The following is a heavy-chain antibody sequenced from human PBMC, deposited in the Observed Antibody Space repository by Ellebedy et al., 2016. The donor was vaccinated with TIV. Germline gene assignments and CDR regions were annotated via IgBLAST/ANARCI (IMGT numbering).Heavy chain of an antibody. D-gene: IGHD6-19*01. J-gene: IGHJ4*02. V-gene: IGHV3-74*01. Sequence: GESLKISXAASGFTLSSYWMYWVRQAPGKGLVWVSRINGDGRSTGYADSVKGRFTISRDNAKNTLYLQMNSLRAEDTAMYYCVKRFHLAVAGEKIGLEFDFWGQGTLVTVSS. CDR2: INGDGRST. CDR1: GFTLSSYW. CDR3: VKRFHLAVAGEKIGLEFDF.